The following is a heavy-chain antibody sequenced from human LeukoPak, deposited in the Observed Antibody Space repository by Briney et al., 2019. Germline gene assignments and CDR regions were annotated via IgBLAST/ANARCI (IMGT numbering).Heavy chain of an antibody. CDR1: GGSISSSSYY. CDR2: IYYSGST. Sequence: SETLSLTCTVSGGSISSSSYYWGWIRQPPGKGLEWIGSIYYSGSTYYNPSLKSRVTISVDTSKNQFSLKLSSVTAADTAVYYCARYCSGGSCPWYFDYWGQGTLVTVSS. V-gene: IGHV4-39*07. CDR3: ARYCSGGSCPWYFDY. J-gene: IGHJ4*02. D-gene: IGHD2-15*01.